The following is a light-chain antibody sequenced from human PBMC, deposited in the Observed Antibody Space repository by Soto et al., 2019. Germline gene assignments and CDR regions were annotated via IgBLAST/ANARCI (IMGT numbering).Light chain of an antibody. Sequence: ILLTQSPCTLSLSPGERATLSCRASQSVSNNYLAWYQQKPGQAPRLLIYGASTRATGIPARFSGSGSGTEFILTISSLQSEDFAVYYCQQYSKWPLTFGGGTKVDI. V-gene: IGKV3-15*01. J-gene: IGKJ4*01. CDR2: GAS. CDR3: QQYSKWPLT. CDR1: QSVSNN.